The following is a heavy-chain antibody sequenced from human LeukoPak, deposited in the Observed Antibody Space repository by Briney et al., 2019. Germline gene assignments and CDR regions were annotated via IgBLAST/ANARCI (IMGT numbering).Heavy chain of an antibody. CDR1: GFIFNSYG. CDR2: ISSSTTNI. CDR3: ARDGVMAETPFYFDS. J-gene: IGHJ4*02. Sequence: GASLRLSCTGSGFIFNSYGINWVRQAPGKGLEWVAYISSSTTNIFYADSVKGRFTISRDHAKDSVLLQMTSLRVEDTALYFCARDGVMAETPFYFDSWGQGALVTVSS. V-gene: IGHV3-48*01. D-gene: IGHD2-21*01.